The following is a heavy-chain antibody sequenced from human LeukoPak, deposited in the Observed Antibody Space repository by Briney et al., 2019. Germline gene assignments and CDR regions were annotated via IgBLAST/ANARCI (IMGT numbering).Heavy chain of an antibody. J-gene: IGHJ5*02. CDR2: ISTGDEI. CDR1: GFSVTSNS. Sequence: GGSLRLSCAASGFSVTSNSMNWVRQAPGKGLEWASVISTGDEIHYAESVKGRFTISRDSSTNTLSLHMNFLRVEDTAVYYCATSQGPGNHWFDPWGQGTLVTVSS. CDR3: ATSQGPGNHWFDP. V-gene: IGHV3-53*01.